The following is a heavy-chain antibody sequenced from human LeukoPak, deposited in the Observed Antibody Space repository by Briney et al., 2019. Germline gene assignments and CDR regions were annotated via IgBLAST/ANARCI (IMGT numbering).Heavy chain of an antibody. V-gene: IGHV1-2*02. Sequence: ASVKVSCKASGYTFTGYYMHWVRQAPGQGLEWMGWINPNSGGTNYAQKFQGRVTMTRNTSISTAYMELSSLRSEDTAVYYCARETITIVLGYYYGMDVWGQGTTVTVSS. CDR2: INPNSGGT. J-gene: IGHJ6*02. CDR3: ARETITIVLGYYYGMDV. D-gene: IGHD3-9*01. CDR1: GYTFTGYY.